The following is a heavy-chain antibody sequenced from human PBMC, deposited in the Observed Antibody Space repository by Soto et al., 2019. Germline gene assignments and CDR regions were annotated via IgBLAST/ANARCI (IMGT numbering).Heavy chain of an antibody. CDR2: IIPILGIA. V-gene: IGHV1-69*04. CDR3: ARDLSGPHDAFDI. Sequence: GASVKVSCKASGGTFSSYTISWVRQAPGQGLEWMGRIIPILGIANYAQKFQGRVTITADKSTSTAYMELSSLRSEDTAVYYCARDLSGPHDAFDIWGQGTMVTVSS. J-gene: IGHJ3*02. CDR1: GGTFSSYT.